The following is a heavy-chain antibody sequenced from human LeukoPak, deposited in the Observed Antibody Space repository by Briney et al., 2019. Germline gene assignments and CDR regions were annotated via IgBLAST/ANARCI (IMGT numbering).Heavy chain of an antibody. J-gene: IGHJ5*02. Sequence: SETLSLTCTVSGGSISSSSHSWGWIRQPPGKGLEWTGTIYYTGRTYYNPSLESRLTISVDTSKNQFSLKPTSVTAADTAIYYCAQSLGSGNWIGNWFDPWGQGTLVTVSS. V-gene: IGHV4-39*01. D-gene: IGHD1-1*01. CDR2: IYYTGRT. CDR3: AQSLGSGNWIGNWFDP. CDR1: GGSISSSSHS.